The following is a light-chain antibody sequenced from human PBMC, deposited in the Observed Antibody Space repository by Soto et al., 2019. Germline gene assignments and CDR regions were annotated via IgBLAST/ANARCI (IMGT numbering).Light chain of an antibody. CDR2: GAS. V-gene: IGKV3-20*01. CDR1: QSVSSSY. Sequence: EIVLTQSPGTLSLSPGERATLSCRARQSVSSSYLAWYQQKPGQAPRLLIYGASSRATGIPDRFSGSGSGTAFTLTISRLEPEDFAVYYCQQYGSSPPMTFGQGTKVEIK. J-gene: IGKJ1*01. CDR3: QQYGSSPPMT.